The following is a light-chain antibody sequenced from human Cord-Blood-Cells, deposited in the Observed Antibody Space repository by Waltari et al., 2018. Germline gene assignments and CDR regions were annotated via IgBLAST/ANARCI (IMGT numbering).Light chain of an antibody. Sequence: QSALTPPASVSGSPGQPITLSCTGTSSDVGSYNLYPWYQQHPGKAPKLMIYEGSKRPSGVSNRFSGSKSGNTASLTISGLQAEDEADYYCCSYAGSSTVVFGGGTKLTVL. J-gene: IGLJ2*01. CDR1: SSDVGSYNL. CDR2: EGS. V-gene: IGLV2-23*01. CDR3: CSYAGSSTVV.